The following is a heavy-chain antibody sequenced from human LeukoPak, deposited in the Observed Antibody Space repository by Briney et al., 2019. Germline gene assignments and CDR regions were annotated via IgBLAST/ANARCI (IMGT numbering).Heavy chain of an antibody. CDR2: IGGGSNYI. CDR3: AREMAATYDAFDV. Sequence: PGGSLRLSCAASEFTFITYNMHWVGQAPGRGLEGVSSIGGGSNYIYYADSLKGPFTISRDNAKNPLYLQMNSLRADDTAVYYCAREMAATYDAFDVWGQGTMVTVSS. D-gene: IGHD5-24*01. CDR1: EFTFITYN. J-gene: IGHJ3*01. V-gene: IGHV3-21*01.